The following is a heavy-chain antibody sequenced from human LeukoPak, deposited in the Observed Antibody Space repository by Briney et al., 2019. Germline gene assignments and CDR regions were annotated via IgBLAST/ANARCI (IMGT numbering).Heavy chain of an antibody. CDR1: GFNFNTYA. CDR2: ISGSSVRR. CDR3: AKGESSGWYDPFDY. V-gene: IGHV3-23*01. Sequence: PGGSLRLSCAGAGFNFNTYAMSWVRQAPGRGLEWVSYISGSSVRRYYADSVKGRFTIHRDNSKNTLYLQMDSLRAEDTAVYYCAKGESSGWYDPFDYWGQGTLVTVPS. J-gene: IGHJ4*02. D-gene: IGHD6-19*01.